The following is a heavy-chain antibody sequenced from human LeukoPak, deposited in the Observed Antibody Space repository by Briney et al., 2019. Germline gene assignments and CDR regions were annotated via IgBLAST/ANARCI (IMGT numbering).Heavy chain of an antibody. D-gene: IGHD2-15*01. CDR1: GGSISSYY. CDR2: IYYSGST. J-gene: IGHJ6*03. CDR3: ARVRPYCSGGSCYSTYYYYMDV. Sequence: SETLSLTCTVSGGSISSYYWSWIRQPPGKGLEWIGYIYYSGSTNYDPSLKSRVTISVDTSKNQFSLKLSSVTAADTAVYYCARVRPYCSGGSCYSTYYYYMDVWGKGTTVTVSS. V-gene: IGHV4-59*01.